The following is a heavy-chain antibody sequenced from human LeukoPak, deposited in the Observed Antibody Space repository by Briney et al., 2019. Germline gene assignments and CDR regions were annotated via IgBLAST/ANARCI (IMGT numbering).Heavy chain of an antibody. Sequence: HPGGSLRLSCAASGFTFSSNSMNWVRQAPGKGLEWVSVIYSGGSTYYADSVKGRFTISRDNSKNTLYLQMNSLRAEDTAVYYCARDSYGSGWPFYFDYWGQGTLVTVSS. J-gene: IGHJ4*02. V-gene: IGHV3-66*01. CDR1: GFTFSSNS. CDR2: IYSGGST. D-gene: IGHD6-19*01. CDR3: ARDSYGSGWPFYFDY.